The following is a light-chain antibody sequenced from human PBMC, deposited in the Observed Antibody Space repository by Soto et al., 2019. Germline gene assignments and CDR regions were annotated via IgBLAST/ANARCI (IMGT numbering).Light chain of an antibody. Sequence: DIQLTQSPSFLSASVGDRVTITCRASQDISSFLAWYQQKAGKAPKLLIFDASTLQSGVPSRFSGSGSGTEFTLTISSLQPEDFATYYCQQLKTYPRTFGQGTKLETK. CDR3: QQLKTYPRT. CDR1: QDISSF. CDR2: DAS. V-gene: IGKV1-9*01. J-gene: IGKJ2*01.